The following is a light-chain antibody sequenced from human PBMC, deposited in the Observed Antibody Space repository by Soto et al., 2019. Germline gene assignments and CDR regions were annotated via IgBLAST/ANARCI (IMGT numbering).Light chain of an antibody. V-gene: IGLV2-11*01. J-gene: IGLJ3*02. Sequence: SVLTQPRSVSGSPGQSVTISCTGTSSDVGGYNYVSWYQQHPGKAPKLMIYTVSNRPLGVPDRFSASKSGNTASLTISGLQTEDEADYYCCSYAGSFTWVFGGGTKLTVL. CDR2: TVS. CDR1: SSDVGGYNY. CDR3: CSYAGSFTWV.